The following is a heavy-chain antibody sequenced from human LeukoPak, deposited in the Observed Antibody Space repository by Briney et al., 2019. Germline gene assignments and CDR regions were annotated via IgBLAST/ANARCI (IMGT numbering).Heavy chain of an antibody. CDR3: ARARVAGYYYYGMDV. CDR2: IWYDGTIE. CDR1: GFTFSSYG. J-gene: IGHJ6*02. D-gene: IGHD6-19*01. Sequence: GGSLRLSCSASGFTFSSYGMHWVRQAPGKGLEWVAVIWYDGTIESYADSVKGRFTISRDNSKNTLYLQMNSLRAEDTAVYYCARARVAGYYYYGMDVWGQGTTVTVSS. V-gene: IGHV3-33*01.